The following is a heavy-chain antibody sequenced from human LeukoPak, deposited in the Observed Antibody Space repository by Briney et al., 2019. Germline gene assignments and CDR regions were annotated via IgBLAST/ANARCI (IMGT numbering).Heavy chain of an antibody. D-gene: IGHD4-17*01. Sequence: SETLSLTCTVSGGSISSYYWSWIRQPPGKGLEWIGYIYYSGSTNYNPSLKSRVTISVDTSKNQFSLKLSSVTAADTAVYYCARDSSYGDYDDAFDIWGQGTMVTVSS. CDR2: IYYSGST. CDR1: GGSISSYY. V-gene: IGHV4-59*01. CDR3: ARDSSYGDYDDAFDI. J-gene: IGHJ3*02.